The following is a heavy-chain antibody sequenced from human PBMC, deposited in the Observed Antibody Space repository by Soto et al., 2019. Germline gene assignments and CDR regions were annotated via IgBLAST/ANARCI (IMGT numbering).Heavy chain of an antibody. V-gene: IGHV3-23*01. CDR2: ISGGGGTT. CDR1: GFTFSSYA. J-gene: IGHJ5*02. CDR3: ARVRHAQYYDILTPLGPSAYNWFDP. D-gene: IGHD3-9*01. Sequence: PGGSLRLSCAASGFTFSSYAMSWVRQAPGKGLEWVSAISGGGGTTYYADSVKGRFTISRDNSKNTLYLQMNSLRSEDTAVYYCARVRHAQYYDILTPLGPSAYNWFDPWGQGTLVTVSS.